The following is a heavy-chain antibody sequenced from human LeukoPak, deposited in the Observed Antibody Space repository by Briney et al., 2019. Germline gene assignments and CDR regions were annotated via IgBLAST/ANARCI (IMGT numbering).Heavy chain of an antibody. D-gene: IGHD3-16*01. CDR2: ISYDGSNK. Sequence: GGSLRLSCAASGFTFSNAWMSWVRQAPGKGLEWVAVISYDGSNKYYADSVKGRFTISRDNSKNTLYLQMNSLRVEDTAVYYCARDQRPGWGEYFQHWGQGTLVTVSS. CDR1: GFTFSNAW. CDR3: ARDQRPGWGEYFQH. J-gene: IGHJ1*01. V-gene: IGHV3-30*03.